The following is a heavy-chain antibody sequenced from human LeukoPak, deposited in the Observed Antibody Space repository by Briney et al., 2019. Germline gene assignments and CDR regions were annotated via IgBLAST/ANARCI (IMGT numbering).Heavy chain of an antibody. CDR1: GFTFSNYA. Sequence: GGSLRLPCAASGFTFSNYAMSWVRQAPGKGLEWVSVISPSGSAYNADPVKGRFTISRDNSKDTVYLQMDSLRAEDTATYYCAKSRSAMVQGVIEYLGQGTLVTVSS. CDR3: AKSRSAMVQGVIEY. CDR2: ISPSGSA. D-gene: IGHD3-10*01. J-gene: IGHJ4*02. V-gene: IGHV3-23*01.